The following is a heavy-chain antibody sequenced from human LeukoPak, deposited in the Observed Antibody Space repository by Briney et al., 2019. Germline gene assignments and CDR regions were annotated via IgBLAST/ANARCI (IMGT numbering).Heavy chain of an antibody. CDR2: IYSGGST. Sequence: GGSLRLSCAASGFTVSGNYMSWVRRAPGKGLEWVSVIYSGGSTYYADSVKGRFTISRDNSKNTLYLQMNSLRAEDTAVYYCARDSRGDYGDYGYFQHWGHGALVTVSS. V-gene: IGHV3-53*01. J-gene: IGHJ1*01. CDR1: GFTVSGNY. D-gene: IGHD4-17*01. CDR3: ARDSRGDYGDYGYFQH.